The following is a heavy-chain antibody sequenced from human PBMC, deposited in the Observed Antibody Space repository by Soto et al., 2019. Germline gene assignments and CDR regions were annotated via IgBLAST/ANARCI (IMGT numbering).Heavy chain of an antibody. J-gene: IGHJ4*02. Sequence: ASVKVSCKASGYTFTSYYMHWVLQAPGQGLEWMGIINPSGGSTSYAQKFQGRVTMTRDTSTSTVYMELSSLRSEDTAVYYCARVGGTKVTRGQCDYWGQGTLVTVSS. CDR2: INPSGGST. CDR3: ARVGGTKVTRGQCDY. D-gene: IGHD4-17*01. CDR1: GYTFTSYY. V-gene: IGHV1-46*01.